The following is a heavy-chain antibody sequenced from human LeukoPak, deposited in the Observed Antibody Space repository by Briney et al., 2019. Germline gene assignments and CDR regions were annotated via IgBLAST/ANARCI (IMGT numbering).Heavy chain of an antibody. CDR1: GGTFSSYA. D-gene: IGHD3-22*01. V-gene: IGHV1-69*01. CDR2: IIPIFGTA. CDR3: ARMVATYYYDSSGYSYFDY. J-gene: IGHJ4*02. Sequence: ASVTVSCKASGGTFSSYAISWVRQAPGQGLEWMGGIIPIFGTANYAQKFQGRVTITADESTSTAYMELSSLRSEDTAVYYCARMVATYYYDSSGYSYFDYWGQGTLVTVSS.